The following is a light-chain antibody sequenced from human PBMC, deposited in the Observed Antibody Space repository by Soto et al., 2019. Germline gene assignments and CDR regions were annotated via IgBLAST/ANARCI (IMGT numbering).Light chain of an antibody. CDR2: NTN. V-gene: IGLV8-61*01. CDR1: SGSVSTSYY. CDR3: VLYMSSGISV. J-gene: IGLJ2*01. Sequence: QAVVTQEPSFSVSPGGTVTLTCGLSSGSVSTSYYPSWYQQTPGQAPRTLIYNTNTRSSGVPDRFSGSILVNKAALTITGAQAYYESDDYCVLYMSSGISVFGGGTKLTVL.